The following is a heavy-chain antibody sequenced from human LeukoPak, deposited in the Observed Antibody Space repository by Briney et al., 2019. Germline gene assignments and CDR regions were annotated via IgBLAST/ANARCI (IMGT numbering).Heavy chain of an antibody. Sequence: SETLSLTCTVSGGSISSSSYYWGWIRQPPGKGLEWIGSIYYSGSTYYNPSLKSRVIISVDTSKNQFSLKLSSVTAADTAVYYCARLNYDSSGPFDYWGQGTLVTVSS. J-gene: IGHJ4*02. V-gene: IGHV4-39*07. D-gene: IGHD3-22*01. CDR1: GGSISSSSYY. CDR3: ARLNYDSSGPFDY. CDR2: IYYSGST.